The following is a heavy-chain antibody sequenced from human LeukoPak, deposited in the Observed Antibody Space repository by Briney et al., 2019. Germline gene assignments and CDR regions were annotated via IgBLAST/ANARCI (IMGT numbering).Heavy chain of an antibody. D-gene: IGHD1-26*01. CDR1: GYTFTSYG. V-gene: IGHV1-18*01. Sequence: ASVTVSCKASGYTFTSYGISWVRQAPGQGLEWMGWISAYNGNTNYAQKLQGRVTMTTDTSTSTAYMELRSLRSDDTAVYYCARDRKGGSYLSFDYYYGMDVWGQGTTVTVSS. J-gene: IGHJ6*02. CDR3: ARDRKGGSYLSFDYYYGMDV. CDR2: ISAYNGNT.